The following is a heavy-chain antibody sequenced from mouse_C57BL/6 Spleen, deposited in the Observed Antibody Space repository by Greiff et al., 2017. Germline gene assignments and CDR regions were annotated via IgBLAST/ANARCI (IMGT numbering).Heavy chain of an antibody. V-gene: IGHV3-6*01. CDR3: AGTGSYFDY. J-gene: IGHJ2*01. Sequence: ESGPGLVKPSQSLSLTCSVTGYSITSGYYWNWIRQFPGNKLEWMGYISYDGSNNYNPSRKNRISITRDTSKNQFFLKLNSVTTEDTATYYCAGTGSYFDYRGQGTTRTVSS. D-gene: IGHD4-1*01. CDR1: GYSITSGYY. CDR2: ISYDGSN.